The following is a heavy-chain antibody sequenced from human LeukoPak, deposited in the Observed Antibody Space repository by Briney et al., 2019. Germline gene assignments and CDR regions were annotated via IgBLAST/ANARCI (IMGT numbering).Heavy chain of an antibody. D-gene: IGHD3-10*01. Sequence: GASVKVSCKASGYTFTSYYMHWVRQAPGQGLEWMGIINPSGGSTSYAQKFQGRVTMTRDTAISTAYMELSRLRSDDTAVYYCARDRGSVGWSWFDPWGQGTLVTVSS. J-gene: IGHJ5*02. CDR3: ARDRGSVGWSWFDP. CDR1: GYTFTSYY. V-gene: IGHV1-46*01. CDR2: INPSGGST.